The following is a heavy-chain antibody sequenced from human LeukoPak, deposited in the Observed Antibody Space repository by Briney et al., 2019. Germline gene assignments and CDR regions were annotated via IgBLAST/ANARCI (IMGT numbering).Heavy chain of an antibody. V-gene: IGHV3-23*01. CDR3: XXNXYQLPGLQDY. D-gene: IGHD2-2*01. CDR1: GFTFSSYA. CDR2: ISGSGGST. Sequence: PGGSLRLSCAASGFTFSSYAMSWVRQAPGKGLEWVSAISGSGGSTYYADSVKGRFTISRDNSKNTLYLQMNSLRAEDTAVYYXXXNXYQLPGLQDYWGQGTLVTVSS. J-gene: IGHJ4*02.